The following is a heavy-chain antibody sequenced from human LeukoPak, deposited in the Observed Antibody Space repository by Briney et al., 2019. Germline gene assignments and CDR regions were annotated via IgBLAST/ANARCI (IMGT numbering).Heavy chain of an antibody. CDR3: ARDYAFDI. V-gene: IGHV4-59*01. CDR2: IYYSGNT. Sequence: SETLSLTCTVSGDSISSYYWSWIRQPPGKGLEWIGCIYYSGNTNYNPSLKSRVTISIDTSKNQFSLKLSSVTAADTAVYYCARDYAFDICGQGTMVTVSS. CDR1: GDSISSYY. J-gene: IGHJ3*02.